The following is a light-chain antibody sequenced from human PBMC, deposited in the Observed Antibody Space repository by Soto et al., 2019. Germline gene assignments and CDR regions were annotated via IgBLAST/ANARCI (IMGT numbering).Light chain of an antibody. CDR3: AAWDDSLNGYV. Sequence: QSVLTQPPSASGTPGQRVTISCSGSSSNIGSNTVNWYQQLPGTAPKLLIYSNNQRPSGVPDRLSGSKSGTSAPLAISGLQSEDEADYYCAAWDDSLNGYVFGTGTKVTVL. V-gene: IGLV1-44*01. CDR2: SNN. J-gene: IGLJ1*01. CDR1: SSNIGSNT.